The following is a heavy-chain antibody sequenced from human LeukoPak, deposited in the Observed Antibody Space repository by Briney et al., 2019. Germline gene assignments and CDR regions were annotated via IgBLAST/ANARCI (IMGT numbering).Heavy chain of an antibody. V-gene: IGHV4-39*01. CDR1: GGSIRNDNYY. J-gene: IGHJ4*02. CDR2: IFYSGST. D-gene: IGHD1-26*01. CDR3: ARLGWELAIDY. Sequence: SETLSLTCTVSGGSIRNDNYYWGLIRQPPGKGLEWIGSIFYSGSTYYNPSLKSRVTISVDTSKNQFSLKLSSVTAADTAVYYCARLGWELAIDYWGQGTLVTVSS.